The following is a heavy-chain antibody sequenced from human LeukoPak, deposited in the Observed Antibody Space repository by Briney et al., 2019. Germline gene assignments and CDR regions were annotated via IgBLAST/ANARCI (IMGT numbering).Heavy chain of an antibody. CDR3: ARGKDYDFRSGYQAGFDY. CDR2: IKQDGSGK. Sequence: PGGSLRLSCAAFGFTFSSYWMSWVRQAPGKGLEWVANIKQDGSGKYYVDSVKGRFTISRDNAKNSLYLQMNSLRAEDTAVYYCARGKDYDFRSGYQAGFDYWGQGTLVTVSS. CDR1: GFTFSSYW. D-gene: IGHD3-3*01. V-gene: IGHV3-7*01. J-gene: IGHJ4*02.